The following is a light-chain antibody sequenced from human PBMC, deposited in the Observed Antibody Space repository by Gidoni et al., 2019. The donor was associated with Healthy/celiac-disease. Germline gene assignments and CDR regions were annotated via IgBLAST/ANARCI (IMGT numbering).Light chain of an antibody. J-gene: IGKJ3*01. CDR1: QGISSW. CDR2: AAS. CDR3: QQANSCPLT. V-gene: IGKV1-12*01. Sequence: DIQMTQSPSSVSASVGDRVTITCRASQGISSWLVWYQQKPGNAPKLLIYAASSLQSGVPSRFSGSGSGTDFTLTISSLQPEDFATYHCQQANSCPLTFGPGTKVDIK.